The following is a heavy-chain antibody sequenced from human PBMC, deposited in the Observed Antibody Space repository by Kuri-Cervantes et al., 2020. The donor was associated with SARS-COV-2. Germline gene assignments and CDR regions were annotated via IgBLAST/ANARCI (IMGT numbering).Heavy chain of an antibody. D-gene: IGHD3-3*01. CDR3: ARGFDLLRDFDL. CDR1: GFTFSSYA. CDR2: ISYDGTNK. Sequence: GESLKISCVASGFTFSSYAMHWVRQAPGKGLEWVALISYDGTNKFYADSVKGRFTISRDNSKNTLYLQMNSLRTEDTAVYYCARGFDLLRDFDLWGRGTLVTVSS. V-gene: IGHV3-30-3*01. J-gene: IGHJ2*01.